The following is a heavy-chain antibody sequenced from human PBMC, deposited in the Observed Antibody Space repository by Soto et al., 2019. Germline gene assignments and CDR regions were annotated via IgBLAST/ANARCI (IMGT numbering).Heavy chain of an antibody. CDR2: ISSSSSTI. D-gene: IGHD3-22*01. CDR1: GFTFSSYS. J-gene: IGHJ4*02. CDR3: ARESPTYYYDSSGSPFDY. Sequence: PGGSLRLSCAASGFTFSSYSMNWVRQAPGKGLEWVSYISSSSSTIYYADSVKGRFTISRDNAKNSLYLQMNSLRAEDTAVYYCARESPTYYYDSSGSPFDYWGQGTLVTVS. V-gene: IGHV3-48*01.